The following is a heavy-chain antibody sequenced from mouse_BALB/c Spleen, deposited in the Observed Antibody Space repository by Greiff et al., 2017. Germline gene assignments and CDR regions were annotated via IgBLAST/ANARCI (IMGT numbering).Heavy chain of an antibody. CDR3: ARGSDRFAY. CDR2: IWAGGST. V-gene: IGHV2-9*02. CDR1: GFSLTSYG. Sequence: VQLKESGPGLVAPSQSLSITCTVSGFSLTSYGVHWVRQPPGKGLEWLGVIWAGGSTNYNSALMSRLSISKDNSKSQVFLKMNSLQTDDTAMYYCARGSDRFAYWGQGTLVTVSA. J-gene: IGHJ3*01.